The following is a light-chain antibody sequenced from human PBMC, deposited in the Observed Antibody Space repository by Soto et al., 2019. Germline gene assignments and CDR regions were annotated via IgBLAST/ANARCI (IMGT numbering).Light chain of an antibody. J-gene: IGLJ2*01. CDR2: DVS. CDR1: SSDVGGYNY. V-gene: IGLV2-14*01. Sequence: QSALTQPASVSGSPGQSITISCTGTSSDVGGYNYVSWYQQHPGKAPKLMIYDVSNRPSGVSNRFSGSKSGNTASLTISGLQAEEEVDYYCRSYTSSSTVVFGGGTKVTVL. CDR3: RSYTSSSTVV.